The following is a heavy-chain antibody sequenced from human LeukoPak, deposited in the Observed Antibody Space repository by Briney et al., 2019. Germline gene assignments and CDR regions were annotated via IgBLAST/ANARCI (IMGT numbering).Heavy chain of an antibody. Sequence: SETLSLTCTVSGGSISSSSYYWGWIRQPPGKGLEWIGYIYYSGSTNYNPSLKSRVTISVDTSKNQFSLKLSSATAADTAVYYCARDRWEYDFWSGYYTESRWGFDPWGQGTLVTVSS. J-gene: IGHJ5*02. CDR3: ARDRWEYDFWSGYYTESRWGFDP. CDR2: IYYSGST. V-gene: IGHV4-61*01. D-gene: IGHD3-3*01. CDR1: GGSISSSSYY.